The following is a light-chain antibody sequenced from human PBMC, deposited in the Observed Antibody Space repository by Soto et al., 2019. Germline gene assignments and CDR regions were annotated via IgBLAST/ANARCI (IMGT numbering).Light chain of an antibody. CDR1: SSNIGNNY. CDR2: DNN. V-gene: IGLV1-51*01. Sequence: QSVLTQPPSVSAAPGQKVTISCSGSSSNIGNNYVSWYQQLPGTAPKLLIYDNNKRPSGIPDRFSGSKSGTSATLGITGLQTGDEADYYCGTWDNSLSAGVFGGGTKSPS. CDR3: GTWDNSLSAGV. J-gene: IGLJ2*01.